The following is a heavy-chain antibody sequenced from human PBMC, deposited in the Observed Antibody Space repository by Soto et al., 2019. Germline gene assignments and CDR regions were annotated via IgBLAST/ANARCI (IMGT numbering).Heavy chain of an antibody. V-gene: IGHV3-23*01. J-gene: IGHJ4*02. Sequence: EVQLLESGGGLVQPGGSLRLSCAASGFTFSSYGMSWVRQAPGKGLEWVSAVGSGDNTFYADSVKGRFTISRDNFKNALYLLMDSLRADDTAVYYCAEEAVAAPGDLRFDYWGQGALVTVSS. CDR3: AEEAVAAPGDLRFDY. CDR2: VGSGDNT. CDR1: GFTFSSYG. D-gene: IGHD6-19*01.